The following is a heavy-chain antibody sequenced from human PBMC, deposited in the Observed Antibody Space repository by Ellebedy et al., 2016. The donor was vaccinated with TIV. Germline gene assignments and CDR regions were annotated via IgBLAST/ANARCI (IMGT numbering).Heavy chain of an antibody. V-gene: IGHV3-66*01. CDR2: IYSGGST. CDR3: ARWGNGGRDNFDY. Sequence: GESLKISCAASGITVSNTYVSWVRQAPGKGLQWVAIIYSGGSTFYADSVKDKFTISRDISKNTVYLQMSSLRAEDTAVYSCARWGNGGRDNFDYWGQGTLVTVSS. J-gene: IGHJ4*02. CDR1: GITVSNTY. D-gene: IGHD4-23*01.